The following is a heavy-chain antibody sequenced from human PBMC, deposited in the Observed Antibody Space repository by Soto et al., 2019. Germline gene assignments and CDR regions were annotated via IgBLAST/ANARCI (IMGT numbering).Heavy chain of an antibody. CDR3: ATMGTPVTGLYYFDY. Sequence: QLQLQESGPGLVKPSQTLSLTCTVSGGSISSGNYYWSWIRQPPGKGLAWIGFISYSGTTHYSASLRSRVSLSVDTSKNQFSLDLSSVTAADTAVYYCATMGTPVTGLYYFDYWGQGTLFTVSS. J-gene: IGHJ4*02. CDR1: GGSISSGNYY. V-gene: IGHV4-30-4*01. CDR2: ISYSGTT. D-gene: IGHD1-7*01.